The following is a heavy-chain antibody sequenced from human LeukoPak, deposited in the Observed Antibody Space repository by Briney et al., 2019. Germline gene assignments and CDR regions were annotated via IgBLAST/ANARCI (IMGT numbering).Heavy chain of an antibody. CDR1: GFTFSSYA. Sequence: PGGSLRLSCSASGFTFSSYAMHWVRQAPGKGLEYVSSISTDGGSTYYADSVKGRFTISRDNSKNTLYLQMSSLRGEDTAVYYCVKRGRQGDYACDYWGQGALVTVSS. D-gene: IGHD4-17*01. CDR2: ISTDGGST. J-gene: IGHJ4*02. V-gene: IGHV3-64D*06. CDR3: VKRGRQGDYACDY.